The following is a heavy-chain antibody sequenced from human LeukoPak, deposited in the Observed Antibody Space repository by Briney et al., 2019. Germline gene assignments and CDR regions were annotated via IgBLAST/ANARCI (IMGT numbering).Heavy chain of an antibody. Sequence: KASETLSLTCTVSGASISSVNYYWSWIRQTPGKGLEWIGHIYYSGSTYYNPSLRSRVTISVDTSKNQLSLKLSSVTAADTAVYYCAKDQSVLRYFDWLFNFDYRGQGTLVTVSS. CDR3: AKDQSVLRYFDWLFNFDY. V-gene: IGHV4-30-4*02. CDR1: GASISSVNYY. J-gene: IGHJ4*02. D-gene: IGHD3-9*01. CDR2: IYYSGST.